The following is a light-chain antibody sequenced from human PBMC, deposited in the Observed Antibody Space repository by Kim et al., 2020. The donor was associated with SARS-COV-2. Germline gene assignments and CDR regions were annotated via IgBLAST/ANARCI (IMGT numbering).Light chain of an antibody. J-gene: IGLJ3*02. CDR2: TDN. Sequence: GQRVTISCSGSSSNIGSNYVSWYQHLPGTAPKLLIYTDNQRPSGVPDRFSGSKSSTSASLAISGLQSEDEADYYCAAWDDGLRGRMFGGGTKVTVL. CDR1: SSNIGSNY. CDR3: AAWDDGLRGRM. V-gene: IGLV1-44*01.